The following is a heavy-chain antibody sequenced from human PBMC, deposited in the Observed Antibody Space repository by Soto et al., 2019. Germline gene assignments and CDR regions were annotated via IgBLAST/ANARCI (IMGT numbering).Heavy chain of an antibody. D-gene: IGHD4-4*01. V-gene: IGHV4-30-4*08. CDR1: GGSISGDYYH. Sequence: QVQLQQSGPGLVKPSQTLSLTCTVSGGSISGDYYHWTWIRQSPGKVLEWIGYIPFSGSVLYNPSFKSRPTISVDTSKYQFSLHLRSVTAADTAVYFCAREDDGGDSDYSGLDVWGQGTPVTVSS. CDR2: IPFSGSV. CDR3: AREDDGGDSDYSGLDV. J-gene: IGHJ6*02.